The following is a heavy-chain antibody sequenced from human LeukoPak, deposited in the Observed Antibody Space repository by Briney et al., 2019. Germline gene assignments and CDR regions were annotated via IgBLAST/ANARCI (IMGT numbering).Heavy chain of an antibody. Sequence: SETLSLTCAVYGGSFSGYYWSWIRQPPEKGLEWIGEINHSGSTNYNPSLKSRVTISVDTSKNQFSLKLSSVTAADTAVYYCARGLDYGDLTDYFDYWGQGTLVTVSS. J-gene: IGHJ4*02. D-gene: IGHD4-17*01. CDR3: ARGLDYGDLTDYFDY. CDR2: INHSGST. CDR1: GGSFSGYY. V-gene: IGHV4-34*01.